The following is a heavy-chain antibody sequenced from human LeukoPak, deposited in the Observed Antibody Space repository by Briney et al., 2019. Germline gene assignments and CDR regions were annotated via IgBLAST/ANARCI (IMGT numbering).Heavy chain of an antibody. CDR2: IYSGGST. Sequence: PGGSLRLSCAASGFTFSSNYMSWVRQAPGKGLEWVSVIYSGGSTYYSDSVTGRYTISRDNSTNTLYLQMNSLRAEDTAVYYCARNNGGREVVGDWFDHWGQGTLVTVSS. CDR3: ARNNGGREVVGDWFDH. V-gene: IGHV3-53*01. D-gene: IGHD1-26*01. J-gene: IGHJ5*02. CDR1: GFTFSSNY.